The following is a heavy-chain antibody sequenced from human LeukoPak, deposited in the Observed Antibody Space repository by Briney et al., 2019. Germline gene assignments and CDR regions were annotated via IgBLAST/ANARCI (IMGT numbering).Heavy chain of an antibody. D-gene: IGHD2-21*02. CDR1: GFTFSSYA. J-gene: IGHJ4*02. Sequence: QPGGSLRLSCAASGFTFSSYAMSWVRQAPGKGLEWVSAISGSGGSTYYADSVKGRFTISRDNSKNTLYLQMNSLRAEDTAVYYCAKASGNDCYLPLDYWGQGTLATVSS. V-gene: IGHV3-23*01. CDR3: AKASGNDCYLPLDY. CDR2: ISGSGGST.